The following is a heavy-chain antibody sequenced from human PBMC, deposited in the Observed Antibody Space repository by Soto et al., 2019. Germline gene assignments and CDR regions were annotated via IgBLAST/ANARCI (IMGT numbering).Heavy chain of an antibody. J-gene: IGHJ6*03. CDR2: INSDGSST. V-gene: IGHV3-74*01. D-gene: IGHD2-2*01. Sequence: GGSLRLSCAASGFTFSSYWMHWVRQAPGKGLVWVSRINSDGSSTSYADSVKGRFTISRDNAKNTLYLQMNSLGAEDTAVYYCARVDQLRRSPHYYYYMDVWGKGTTVTVSS. CDR3: ARVDQLRRSPHYYYYMDV. CDR1: GFTFSSYW.